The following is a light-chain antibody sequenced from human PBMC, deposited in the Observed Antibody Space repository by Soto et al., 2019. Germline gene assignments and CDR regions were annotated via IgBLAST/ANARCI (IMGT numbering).Light chain of an antibody. Sequence: DIQMTQSPSTLSASVGDRVTITCRASQTISSWLAWYQQKPGKAPKFLIYDASSLESGVPSRFSGSGSGTEFTLTISSLQPDDFATYYCQQYKTYWTFGQGSKV. CDR3: QQYKTYWT. CDR2: DAS. J-gene: IGKJ1*01. V-gene: IGKV1-5*01. CDR1: QTISSW.